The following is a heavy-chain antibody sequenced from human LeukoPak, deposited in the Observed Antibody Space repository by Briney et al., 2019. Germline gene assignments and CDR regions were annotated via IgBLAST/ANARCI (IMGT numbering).Heavy chain of an antibody. Sequence: SETLSLTCTVSGGSISSSRYYGGWIRQPPGKGLEWIGSLYYSGNTYYNPSLKSRVTISVDTSKNQFSLRLSSVTAADTAVYYCARRLLWFGDSMDVWGKGTTVTISS. CDR1: GGSISSSRYY. CDR3: ARRLLWFGDSMDV. D-gene: IGHD3-10*01. V-gene: IGHV4-39*01. J-gene: IGHJ6*03. CDR2: LYYSGNT.